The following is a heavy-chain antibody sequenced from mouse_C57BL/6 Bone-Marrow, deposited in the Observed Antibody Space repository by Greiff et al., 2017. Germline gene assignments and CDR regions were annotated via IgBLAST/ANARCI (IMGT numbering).Heavy chain of an antibody. Sequence: EVKVVASGGGLVQPKGSLKLSCAASGFSFNTYAMNWVRQAPGKGLEWVARIRSKSNNYATYYADSVKDRFTISRDDSESMLYLQLNNLKTEDTAMYYCVRSAHLYFDVWNTGTT. CDR2: IRSKSNNYAT. V-gene: IGHV10-1*01. CDR3: VRSAHLYFDV. CDR1: GFSFNTYA. J-gene: IGHJ1*03.